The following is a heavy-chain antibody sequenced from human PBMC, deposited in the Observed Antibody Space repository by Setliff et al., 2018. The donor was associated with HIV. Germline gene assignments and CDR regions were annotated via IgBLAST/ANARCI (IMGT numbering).Heavy chain of an antibody. V-gene: IGHV1-18*01. Sequence: GASVQVSCKASGYTFTTYSFTWVRQAPGQGLEWMGWISAFNGNTNYAQKLQGRVTMTRDTSISTAYMEVSSLRSDDTAVYYCAREGSPTYYFDYWSPGTLVTVSS. D-gene: IGHD3-10*01. CDR1: GYTFTTYS. CDR3: AREGSPTYYFDY. J-gene: IGHJ4*02. CDR2: ISAFNGNT.